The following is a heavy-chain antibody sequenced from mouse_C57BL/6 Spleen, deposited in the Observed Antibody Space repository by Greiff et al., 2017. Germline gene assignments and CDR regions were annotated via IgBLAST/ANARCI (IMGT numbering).Heavy chain of an antibody. CDR3: ARGGTWRDY. Sequence: QVQLQQPGAELVKPGASVKLSCKASGYTFTSYWMQWVKQRPGQGLEWIGEIDPSDSYTNYNQKFKGKATLTVDTSSSTAYMQLSSLTSEDSAVYYCARGGTWRDYWGQGTTLTVSS. CDR1: GYTFTSYW. J-gene: IGHJ2*01. CDR2: IDPSDSYT. V-gene: IGHV1-50*01. D-gene: IGHD3-3*01.